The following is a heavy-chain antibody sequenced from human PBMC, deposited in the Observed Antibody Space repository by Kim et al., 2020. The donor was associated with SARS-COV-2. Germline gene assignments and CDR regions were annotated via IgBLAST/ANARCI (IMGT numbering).Heavy chain of an antibody. D-gene: IGHD2-8*02. Sequence: SQKFQGRVTITRDTAASTAYMELSSLRSEDTAVYYCARVLVLGANDAFDIWGQGTMVTVSS. J-gene: IGHJ3*02. CDR3: ARVLVLGANDAFDI. V-gene: IGHV1-3*01.